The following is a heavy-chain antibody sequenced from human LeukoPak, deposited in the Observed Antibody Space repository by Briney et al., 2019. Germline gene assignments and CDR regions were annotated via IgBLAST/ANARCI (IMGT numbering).Heavy chain of an antibody. V-gene: IGHV1-2*02. D-gene: IGHD2-15*01. CDR3: AREACSGGSCSDAFDI. CDR2: INPNSGGT. CDR1: GYTFTGYH. J-gene: IGHJ3*02. Sequence: ASVKDTCKASGYTFTGYHMHSVRQAPGQELEWMGWINPNSGGTNYAQKFQGRVTMTRDTSISTAYMELSRLRSDDTAVYYCAREACSGGSCSDAFDIWGQGTMVTVS.